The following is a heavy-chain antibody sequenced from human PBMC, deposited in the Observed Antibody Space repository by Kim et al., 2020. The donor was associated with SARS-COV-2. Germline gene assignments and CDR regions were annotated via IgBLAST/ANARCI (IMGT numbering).Heavy chain of an antibody. CDR1: GGTFSSYA. Sequence: SVKVSCKASGGTFSSYAISWVRQAPGQGLEWMGGIIPIFSTANYAQKFQGRVTITADESTSTAYMELSSLRSEDTAVYYCARAYYGSGNQYYYYGMDVWGQGTTVTVSS. CDR2: IIPIFSTA. J-gene: IGHJ6*02. V-gene: IGHV1-69*13. D-gene: IGHD3-10*01. CDR3: ARAYYGSGNQYYYYGMDV.